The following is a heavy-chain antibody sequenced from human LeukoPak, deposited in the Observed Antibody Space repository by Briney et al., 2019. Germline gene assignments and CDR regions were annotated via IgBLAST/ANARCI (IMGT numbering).Heavy chain of an antibody. D-gene: IGHD3-10*01. Sequence: GGSLRLSCAASGFTFDDYAMHWVRQAPGKGLEWVTPISWDGGSTYCADSVKGRFTISRDNSKNSLYLQMNSLRAEDTALYYCAKGGLGHGSGTKGLADYWGQGTLVTVSS. CDR3: AKGGLGHGSGTKGLADY. J-gene: IGHJ4*02. CDR1: GFTFDDYA. V-gene: IGHV3-43D*04. CDR2: ISWDGGST.